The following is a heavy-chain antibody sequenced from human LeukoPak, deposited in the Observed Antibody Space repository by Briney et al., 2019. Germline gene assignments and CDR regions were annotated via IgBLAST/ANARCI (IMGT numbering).Heavy chain of an antibody. D-gene: IGHD6-13*01. CDR3: ASGSRSSWYPYYYYGMDV. V-gene: IGHV1-69*04. CDR2: IIPIFGIA. CDR1: GGTFSSYA. J-gene: IGHJ6*02. Sequence: SVKVSCKASGGTFSSYAISWVRQAPGQGLEWMGRIIPIFGIANYAQKFQGRVTITADKSTSTAYMELSSLRSEDTAVYYCASGSRSSWYPYYYYGMDVWGQGTTVSVSS.